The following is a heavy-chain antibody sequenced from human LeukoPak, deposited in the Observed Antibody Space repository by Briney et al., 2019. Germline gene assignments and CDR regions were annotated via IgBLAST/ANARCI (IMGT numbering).Heavy chain of an antibody. D-gene: IGHD3-10*01. J-gene: IGHJ6*02. CDR3: ARDLDYYGSGSSIHWYYGMDV. CDR1: GFTFSSYW. Sequence: GGSLRLSCAASGFTFSSYWMSWVRQAPGKGLEWVANIKQDGSEKYYVDSVKGRFTISRDNSKNTLYLQMGSLRVEDMAVYYCARDLDYYGSGSSIHWYYGMDVWGQGSTVTVSS. V-gene: IGHV3-7*01. CDR2: IKQDGSEK.